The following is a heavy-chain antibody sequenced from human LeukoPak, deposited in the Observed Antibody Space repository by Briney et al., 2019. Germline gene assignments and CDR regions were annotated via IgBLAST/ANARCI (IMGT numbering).Heavy chain of an antibody. CDR3: ARDRSGSWGFDI. CDR1: GFAFSSHS. Sequence: PGGPLRLSCAASGFAFSSHSMSWFRQAPGKGLKCFSYITISSSSIFYADSVRGRFTIYRENAKNSLYLQMNSLRDEDAAVYYCARDRSGSWGFDIWGQGAVVTVSS. D-gene: IGHD1-26*01. V-gene: IGHV3-48*02. J-gene: IGHJ3*02. CDR2: ITISSSSI.